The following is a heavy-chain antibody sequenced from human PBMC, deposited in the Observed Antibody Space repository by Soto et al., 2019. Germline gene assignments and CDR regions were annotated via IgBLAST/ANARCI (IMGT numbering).Heavy chain of an antibody. D-gene: IGHD1-1*01. Sequence: EVLLVESGGGLVQPGGSLRLSCAASGFTFSSYWMSWVRQAPGKGLEWVANIKQDGSEKYYVDSVKGRFTISRDNAKNSLYLQMNSLRAEDTAVYYCARVGATGTEPFDYWGQGTLVTVSS. J-gene: IGHJ4*02. CDR1: GFTFSSYW. CDR3: ARVGATGTEPFDY. CDR2: IKQDGSEK. V-gene: IGHV3-7*01.